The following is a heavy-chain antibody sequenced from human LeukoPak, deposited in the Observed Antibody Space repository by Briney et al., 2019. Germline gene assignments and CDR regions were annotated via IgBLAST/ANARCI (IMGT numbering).Heavy chain of an antibody. D-gene: IGHD4-23*01. V-gene: IGHV1-18*04. CDR1: GYTFTSYY. CDR3: ARDDYGGNSGLFDY. J-gene: IGHJ4*02. Sequence: GASVKVSCKASGYTFTSYYMHWVRQAPGQGLEWMGWISVYNDNTKYAEKFQGRVTMTTDTSTTTAYMEVRSLRSDDTAVYYCARDDYGGNSGLFDYWGQGTLVTVSS. CDR2: ISVYNDNT.